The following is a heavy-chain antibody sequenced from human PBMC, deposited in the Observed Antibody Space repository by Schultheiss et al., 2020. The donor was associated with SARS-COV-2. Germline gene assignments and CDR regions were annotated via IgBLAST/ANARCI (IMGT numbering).Heavy chain of an antibody. CDR1: GGSIDTDGYY. Sequence: SETLSLTCTVSGGSIDTDGYYWSWIRQHPEKGLEWIGYIYYSGSTYYNPSLKSRVTISVDTSKNQFSLKLSSVTAADTAVYYCARGSYDYIWGSYRPTGYYFDYWGQGTLVTVSS. CDR3: ARGSYDYIWGSYRPTGYYFDY. J-gene: IGHJ4*02. V-gene: IGHV4-31*03. CDR2: IYYSGST. D-gene: IGHD3-16*02.